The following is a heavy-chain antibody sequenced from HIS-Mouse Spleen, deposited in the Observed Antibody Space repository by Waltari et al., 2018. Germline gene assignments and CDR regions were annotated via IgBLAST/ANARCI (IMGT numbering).Heavy chain of an antibody. Sequence: QVQLQESGPGLVKPSETLSLTCTVSAASLSRFYWSWIRQPPGKGLEWIGYIYYSGSTNYNPSLKSRVTISVDTSKNQFSLKLSSVTAADTAVYYCARGGLLAATYYFDYWGQGTLVTVSS. J-gene: IGHJ4*02. D-gene: IGHD2-15*01. V-gene: IGHV4-59*08. CDR3: ARGGLLAATYYFDY. CDR1: AASLSRFY. CDR2: IYYSGST.